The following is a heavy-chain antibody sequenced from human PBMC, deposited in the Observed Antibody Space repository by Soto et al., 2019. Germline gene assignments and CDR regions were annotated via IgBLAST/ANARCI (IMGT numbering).Heavy chain of an antibody. D-gene: IGHD3-9*01. CDR3: AKDPPPMYYDILTGYYNFPSFPQYFDY. CDR2: ISGSGGST. J-gene: IGHJ4*02. CDR1: GFTFSSYA. V-gene: IGHV3-23*01. Sequence: GGSLRLSCAASGFTFSSYAMSWVRQAPGKGLEWVSAISGSGGSTYYADSVKGRFTISRDNSKNTLYLQINSLRAEDTAVYYCAKDPPPMYYDILTGYYNFPSFPQYFDYWGQGTLVTVSS.